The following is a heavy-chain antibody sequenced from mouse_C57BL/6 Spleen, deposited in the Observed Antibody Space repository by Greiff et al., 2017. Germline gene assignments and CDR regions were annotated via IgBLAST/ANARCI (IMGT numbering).Heavy chain of an antibody. Sequence: EVMLVESGGGLVKPGGSLKLSCAASGFTFSSYAMSWVRQTPEKRLEWVATISDGGSYTYYPDNVKGRFTISRDNAKNNLYLQMSHLKSEDTAMYYCARGGPSPWFAYWGQGTLVTVSA. J-gene: IGHJ3*01. CDR1: GFTFSSYA. CDR2: ISDGGSYT. V-gene: IGHV5-4*03. CDR3: ARGGPSPWFAY.